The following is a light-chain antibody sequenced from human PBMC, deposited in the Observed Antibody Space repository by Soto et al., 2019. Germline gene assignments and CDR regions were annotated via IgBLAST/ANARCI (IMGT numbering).Light chain of an antibody. J-gene: IGLJ3*02. CDR1: SSDVGGYNY. CDR2: EVS. Sequence: QSVLTQPASVSGSPGQSITISCTGTSSDVGGYNYVSWYQHHPGKAPKLMIYEVSNRPSGVSNRFSGSKSGNTASLTISGLQAEDEADYYCSSYTGSSTPVFGGGTKLIVL. V-gene: IGLV2-14*01. CDR3: SSYTGSSTPV.